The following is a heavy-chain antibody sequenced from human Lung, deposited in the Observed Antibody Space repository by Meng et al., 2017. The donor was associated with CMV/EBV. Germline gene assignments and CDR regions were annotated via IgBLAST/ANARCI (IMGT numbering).Heavy chain of an antibody. CDR1: GYSISSGNY. CDR3: ARGWGAALDY. Sequence: SETLSLTCTVSGYSISSGNYWGWIRQPPGKGLEWIGSFYHTGSTSYNPSLKSRVTISLDTSKNQFSLKLTSVTAADTAVYYCARGWGAALDYWGRGTLVXVSS. J-gene: IGHJ4*02. CDR2: FYHTGST. V-gene: IGHV4-38-2*02. D-gene: IGHD1-26*01.